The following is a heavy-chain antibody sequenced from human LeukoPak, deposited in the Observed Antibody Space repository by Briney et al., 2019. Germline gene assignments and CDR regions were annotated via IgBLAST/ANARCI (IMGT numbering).Heavy chain of an antibody. CDR3: ARAVGDFWSGYPDAFDI. D-gene: IGHD3-3*01. J-gene: IGHJ3*02. CDR1: GGSISSYY. Sequence: PSETLSLTCTVSGGSISSYYWSWIRQPPGKGLEWIEYIYYSGSTNYNPSLKSRVTISVDTSKNQFSLKLSSVTAADTAVYYCARAVGDFWSGYPDAFDIWGQGTMVTVSS. V-gene: IGHV4-59*01. CDR2: IYYSGST.